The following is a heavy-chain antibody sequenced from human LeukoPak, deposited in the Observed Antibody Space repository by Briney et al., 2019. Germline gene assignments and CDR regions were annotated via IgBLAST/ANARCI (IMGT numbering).Heavy chain of an antibody. D-gene: IGHD3-10*01. CDR2: IYPGDSDT. Sequence: GESLKISCEGSGYSFATYWIAWVRQMPGKGLEWMGIIYPGDSDTRYSPSFQGQVTISADKSISTAYLQWSSLKASDTAMYYCARSRGSLTYSDYWGQGTLVTVSS. J-gene: IGHJ4*02. V-gene: IGHV5-51*01. CDR3: ARSRGSLTYSDY. CDR1: GYSFATYW.